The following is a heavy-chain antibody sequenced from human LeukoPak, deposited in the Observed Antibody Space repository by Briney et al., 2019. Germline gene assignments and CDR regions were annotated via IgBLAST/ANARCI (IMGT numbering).Heavy chain of an antibody. J-gene: IGHJ4*02. CDR2: ISGSGGST. V-gene: IGHV3-23*01. CDR1: GFTFSNYA. CDR3: SRHQGAVPGGGY. Sequence: GGSLRLSCAASGFTFSNYAMSWVRQAPGKGLEWVSVISGSGGSTYYADSVKGRFTISRDNSKNTLYLQMNSLRAEDTAVYYCSRHQGAVPGGGYWGQGTLVTVSS. D-gene: IGHD6-19*01.